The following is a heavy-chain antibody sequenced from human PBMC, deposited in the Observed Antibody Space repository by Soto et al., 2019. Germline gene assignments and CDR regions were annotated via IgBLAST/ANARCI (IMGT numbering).Heavy chain of an antibody. V-gene: IGHV4-59*01. CDR2: IYYSGTT. D-gene: IGHD3-10*01. CDR1: GGSISSYY. J-gene: IGHJ3*02. CDR3: AKNYGNAFDI. Sequence: SETLSLTCTVSGGSISSYYWSCIRQPPGKGLEWIGYIYYSGTTNYNPSLKSRVTISVDTSKNQFSLKLSSVTAADTAVYYCAKNYGNAFDIWGQGTMVTVSS.